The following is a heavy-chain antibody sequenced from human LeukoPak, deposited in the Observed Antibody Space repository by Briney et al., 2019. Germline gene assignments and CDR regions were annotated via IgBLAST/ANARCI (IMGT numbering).Heavy chain of an antibody. J-gene: IGHJ4*02. CDR2: IYHSGST. V-gene: IGHV4-38-2*02. D-gene: IGHD1-26*01. Sequence: SETLSLTCTVYGYSISSSYYWGWIRQPPGKGLEWIGSIYHSGSTYYNPSLKSRVTISADTSKNHFYLKLSSVTAADAAVYYCAREGSGSYGTFDYWGQGTLVIVSS. CDR1: GYSISSSYY. CDR3: AREGSGSYGTFDY.